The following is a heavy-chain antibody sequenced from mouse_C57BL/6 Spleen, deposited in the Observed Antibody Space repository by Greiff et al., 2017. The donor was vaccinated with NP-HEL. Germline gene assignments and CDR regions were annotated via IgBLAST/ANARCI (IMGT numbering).Heavy chain of an antibody. J-gene: IGHJ1*03. V-gene: IGHV3-6*01. CDR1: GYSITSGYY. CDR2: ISYDGSN. Sequence: DVQLQESGPGLVKPSQSLSLTCSVTGYSITSGYYWNWIRQFPGNKLEWMGYISYDGSNNYNPSLKNRISITRDTSKNQFFLKLNSVTTEDTATDYRARGGGNGYYVYRYFDGWGTGTTVTVSS. CDR3: ARGGGNGYYVYRYFDG. D-gene: IGHD2-3*01.